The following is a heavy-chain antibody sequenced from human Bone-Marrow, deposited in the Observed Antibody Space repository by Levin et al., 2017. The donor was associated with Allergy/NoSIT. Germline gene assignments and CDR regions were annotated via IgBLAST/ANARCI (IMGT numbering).Heavy chain of an antibody. V-gene: IGHV4-61*02. CDR1: GGSINNTNHY. D-gene: IGHD6-13*01. Sequence: LRLSCTVSGGSINNTNHYWSWIRQPAGKGLEWIVRMFAGGAATYNRSLRSRVTISIDTSKNQFSLKLTSVTAADTAVYYCARDETFNSWHTGWFDPWGQGTLVTVSS. CDR3: ARDETFNSWHTGWFDP. CDR2: MFAGGAA. J-gene: IGHJ5*02.